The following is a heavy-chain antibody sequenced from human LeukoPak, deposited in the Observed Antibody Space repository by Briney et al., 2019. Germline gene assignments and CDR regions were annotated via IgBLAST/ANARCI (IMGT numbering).Heavy chain of an antibody. V-gene: IGHV4-39*07. CDR2: VYYIGTN. CDR1: GGSFSSSSYY. CDR3: ASERRILGLDY. J-gene: IGHJ4*02. D-gene: IGHD2-15*01. Sequence: SETLSLTCSVSGGSFSSSSYYWAWIRQPPGKGLEWIGSVYYIGTNYYNPSLESRVTISLDMSKSQFSLKLKSVTAADTAVYYCASERRILGLDYWGQGNLVTVSS.